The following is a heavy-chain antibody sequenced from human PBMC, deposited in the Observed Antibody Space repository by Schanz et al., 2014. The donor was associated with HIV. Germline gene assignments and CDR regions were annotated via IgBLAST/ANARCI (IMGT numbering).Heavy chain of an antibody. CDR3: ARDVQPLYGMDV. CDR1: GGTFSTYS. CDR2: IIPILGGA. D-gene: IGHD5-18*01. V-gene: IGHV1-69*06. Sequence: QVQLVQSGAEVQKPGSSVKVSCKASGGTFSTYSISWGRQAPGQGLEGMGGIIPILGGANYAQKFQGRVTITVDKSTSTVYMELIGLRSEDTAIYYCARDVQPLYGMDVWGQGTTVTVSS. J-gene: IGHJ6*02.